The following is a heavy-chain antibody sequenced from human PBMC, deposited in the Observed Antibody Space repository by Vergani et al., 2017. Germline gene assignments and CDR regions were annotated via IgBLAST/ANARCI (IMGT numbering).Heavy chain of an antibody. V-gene: IGHV3-66*02. CDR3: ARSLWFGELSRDY. D-gene: IGHD3-10*01. Sequence: EVQLVESGGGLVKPGGSLRLSCAASGFTFSSYSMNWVRQAPGKGLEWVSVIYSGGSTYYADSVKGRFTISRDNSKNTLYLQMNSLRAEDTAVYYCARSLWFGELSRDYWGQGTLVTVSS. CDR2: IYSGGST. CDR1: GFTFSSYS. J-gene: IGHJ4*02.